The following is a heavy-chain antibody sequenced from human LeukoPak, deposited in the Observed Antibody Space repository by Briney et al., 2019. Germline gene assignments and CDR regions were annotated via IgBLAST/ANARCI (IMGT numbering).Heavy chain of an antibody. V-gene: IGHV3-9*01. D-gene: IGHD5-24*01. CDR2: ISWNSGSI. Sequence: PGGSLRLSCAASGFTFDDYAMHWVRQAPGKGLEGVSGISWNSGSIGYADSVKGRFTISRDNAKNSLYLQMNSLRAEDTALYYCAKVDGLTDAFDIWGQGTMVTVSS. CDR1: GFTFDDYA. J-gene: IGHJ3*02. CDR3: AKVDGLTDAFDI.